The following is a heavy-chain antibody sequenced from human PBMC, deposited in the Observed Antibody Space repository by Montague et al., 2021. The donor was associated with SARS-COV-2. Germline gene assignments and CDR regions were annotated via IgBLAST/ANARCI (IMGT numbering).Heavy chain of an antibody. CDR3: ARFPTSYYYDSKAAPATPDAFDI. Sequence: YCSKNNYYNPSPKSRVTISVDTSKNQFSLKLSSVTAADTAVYYCARFPTSYYYDSKAAPATPDAFDIWGKGKMVTVFS. CDR2: YCSKNN. D-gene: IGHD3-22*01. J-gene: IGHJ3*02. V-gene: IGHV4-39*01.